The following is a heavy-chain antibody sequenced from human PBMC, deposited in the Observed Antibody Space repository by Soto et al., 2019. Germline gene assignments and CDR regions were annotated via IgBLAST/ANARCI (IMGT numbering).Heavy chain of an antibody. Sequence: ASVKVSCKASGYTFIGYFIHWLRQAPGQGREWMGCINPNIGETKFAHTFQGSVTMTRDTSTSTAYLELSSLRSDDTAVYYCARARSFGRGGLAWGMDVGGQGTTVNVSS. D-gene: IGHD3-10*01. CDR1: GYTFIGYF. V-gene: IGHV1-2*07. CDR3: ARARSFGRGGLAWGMDV. CDR2: INPNIGET. J-gene: IGHJ6*02.